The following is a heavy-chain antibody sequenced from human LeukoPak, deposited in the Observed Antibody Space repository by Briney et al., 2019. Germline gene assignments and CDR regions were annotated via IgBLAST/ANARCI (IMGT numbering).Heavy chain of an antibody. CDR2: ISWNSGSI. J-gene: IGHJ4*02. Sequence: PGGSLRLSCAASGFAFSNYWMHWVRQAPGKGLEWVSGISWNSGSIGYADSVKGRFTISRDNAKNSLYLQMNSLRAEDTALYYCAKSKYLYGYTDLAYFDYWGQGTLVTVSS. CDR3: AKSKYLYGYTDLAYFDY. V-gene: IGHV3-9*01. CDR1: GFAFSNYW. D-gene: IGHD5-18*01.